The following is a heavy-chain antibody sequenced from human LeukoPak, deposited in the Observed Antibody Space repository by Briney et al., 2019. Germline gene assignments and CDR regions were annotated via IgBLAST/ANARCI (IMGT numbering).Heavy chain of an antibody. CDR1: GFTFSSFA. V-gene: IGHV3-23*01. Sequence: GGSLRLSCAASGFTFSSFAMSWVRQAPGKGLEWVSVISVSGDSTYYADSVKGRFTISRDNSKNTLYLRMNSLRAEDTAVYYCAKFIGMSWSGSYFDYWGQGTLVTVSS. CDR2: ISVSGDST. CDR3: AKFIGMSWSGSYFDY. J-gene: IGHJ4*02. D-gene: IGHD6-13*01.